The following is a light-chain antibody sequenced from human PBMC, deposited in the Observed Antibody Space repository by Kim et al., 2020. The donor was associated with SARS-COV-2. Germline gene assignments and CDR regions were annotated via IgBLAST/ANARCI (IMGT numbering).Light chain of an antibody. CDR3: SSYTSSSTLV. Sequence: GQSIAISCTGTSSDVGGYNYVSWYQQHPGKAPKLMFYDVSNRPSGVSNRFSGSKSGNTASLTISGLQAEDEADYYCSSYTSSSTLVFGTGTKVTVL. J-gene: IGLJ1*01. CDR1: SSDVGGYNY. V-gene: IGLV2-14*03. CDR2: DVS.